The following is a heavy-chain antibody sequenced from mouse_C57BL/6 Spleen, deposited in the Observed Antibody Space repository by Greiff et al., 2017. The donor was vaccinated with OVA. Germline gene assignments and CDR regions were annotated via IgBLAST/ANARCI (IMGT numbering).Heavy chain of an antibody. CDR3: ARTGSGGYDLYYAMDY. CDR1: GYAFSSSW. Sequence: QVQLQQSGPELVKPGASVKISCKASGYAFSSSWMNWVKQRPGKGLEWIGRIYPGDGDTNYNGKFKGKATLTADKSSSTAYMQLSSLTSEDSAVYFCARTGSGGYDLYYAMDYWGQGTSVTVSS. V-gene: IGHV1-82*01. D-gene: IGHD2-2*01. J-gene: IGHJ4*01. CDR2: IYPGDGDT.